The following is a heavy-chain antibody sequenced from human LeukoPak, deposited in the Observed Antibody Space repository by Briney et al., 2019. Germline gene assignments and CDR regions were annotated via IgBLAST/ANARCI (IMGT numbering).Heavy chain of an antibody. Sequence: SETLSLTCAVYGENFSIYFYSWIRQPPGKGLEWIGEINHGGSTSYNPSLKSRVTISVDTSKNQFSLRLSSVTAADTAMYYCARDLVLKGAAIRPFGYWGQGTLVTVSS. D-gene: IGHD2-2*02. CDR1: GENFSIYF. CDR2: INHGGST. J-gene: IGHJ4*02. CDR3: ARDLVLKGAAIRPFGY. V-gene: IGHV4-34*01.